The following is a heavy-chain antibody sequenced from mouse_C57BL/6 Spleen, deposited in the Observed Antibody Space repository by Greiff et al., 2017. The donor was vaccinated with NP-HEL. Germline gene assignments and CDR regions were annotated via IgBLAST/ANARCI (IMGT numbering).Heavy chain of an antibody. J-gene: IGHJ1*03. D-gene: IGHD1-1*01. CDR2: INPSNGGT. CDR1: GYTFTSYW. Sequence: QVHVKQPGTELVKPGASVKLSCKASGYTFTSYWMHWVKQRPGQGLEWIGNINPSNGGTNYNEKFKSKATLTVDKSSSTAYMQLSSLTSEDSAVYYCARGGYYGSHWYFDVWGTGTTVTVSS. V-gene: IGHV1-53*01. CDR3: ARGGYYGSHWYFDV.